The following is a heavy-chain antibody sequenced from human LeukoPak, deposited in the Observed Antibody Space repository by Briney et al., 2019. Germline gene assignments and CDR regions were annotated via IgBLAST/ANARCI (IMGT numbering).Heavy chain of an antibody. CDR3: ARSRYCSSTSRSRDDY. CDR1: GYTFTSYG. D-gene: IGHD2-2*01. Sequence: ASVKVSCKASGYTFTSYGISLVRQARGRGLEWMGWINAYNGSTNYAQKLQGRVTMTTDTSTSTAYMELRSLRSDDTAVYYCARSRYCSSTSRSRDDYWGQGTLVTVSS. J-gene: IGHJ4*02. V-gene: IGHV1-18*01. CDR2: INAYNGST.